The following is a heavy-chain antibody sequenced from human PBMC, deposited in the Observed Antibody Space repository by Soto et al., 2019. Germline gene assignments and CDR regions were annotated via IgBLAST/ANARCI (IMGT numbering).Heavy chain of an antibody. J-gene: IGHJ6*03. D-gene: IGHD5-18*01. V-gene: IGHV3-30*18. CDR1: GFTFSSYG. CDR2: ISYDGSNK. CDR3: AKGGGAGYSYGYYYYYYYMDV. Sequence: GGSLRLSCAASGFTFSSYGMHWVRQAPGKGLEWVAVISYDGSNKYYADSVKGRFAISRDNSKNTLYLQMNSLRAEDTAVYYCAKGGGAGYSYGYYYYYYYMDVWGKGTTVTVSS.